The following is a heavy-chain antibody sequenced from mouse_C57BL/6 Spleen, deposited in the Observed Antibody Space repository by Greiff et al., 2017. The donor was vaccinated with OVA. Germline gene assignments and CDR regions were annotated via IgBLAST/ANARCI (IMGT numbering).Heavy chain of an antibody. CDR2: ISRGGDYI. CDR3: TRNNDGDPYAY. J-gene: IGHJ3*01. Sequence: EVLLVESGAGLVKPGGSLKLSCAASGFTFSSYAMSWVRQTPEKRLEWVAYISRGGDYIYYADTVKGRFTISRDNARNTLYLQMSSLKSEDTAMYYCTRNNDGDPYAYWGQATLVTVSA. V-gene: IGHV5-9-1*02. CDR1: GFTFSSYA. D-gene: IGHD2-3*01.